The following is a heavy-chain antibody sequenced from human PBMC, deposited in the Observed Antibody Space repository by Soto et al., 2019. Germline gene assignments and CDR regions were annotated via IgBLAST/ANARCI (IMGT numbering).Heavy chain of an antibody. CDR3: ARQPYDDVWGSYRLADAFDI. CDR2: IYYSGST. J-gene: IGHJ3*02. CDR1: GGSISSSSYY. Sequence: QLQLQESGPGLVKPSETLSLTCTVSGGSISSSSYYWGWIRQPPGKGLEWIGRIYYSGSTYYNPSLKRRVTISVDTSKNQFSLKLSSVTAADTAVYYCARQPYDDVWGSYRLADAFDIWGQGTMVTVSS. V-gene: IGHV4-39*01. D-gene: IGHD3-16*02.